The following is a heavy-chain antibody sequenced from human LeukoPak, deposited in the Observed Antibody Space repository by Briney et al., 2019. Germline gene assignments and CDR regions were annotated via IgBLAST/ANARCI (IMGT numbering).Heavy chain of an antibody. CDR2: ISGSGGST. Sequence: GRSLRLSCAASGFTFSSYAMSWVRQAQGNGLEWVSAISGSGGSTYYADSVKGRFTISRDNSKNTLYLQMNSLRAEDTAVYYCAKDLSPMTTVAYFDYWGQGTLVTVSS. D-gene: IGHD4-23*01. J-gene: IGHJ4*02. CDR1: GFTFSSYA. CDR3: AKDLSPMTTVAYFDY. V-gene: IGHV3-23*01.